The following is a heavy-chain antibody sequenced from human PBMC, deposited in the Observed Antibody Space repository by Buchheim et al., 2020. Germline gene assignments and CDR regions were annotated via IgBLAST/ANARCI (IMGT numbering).Heavy chain of an antibody. CDR3: AKDRYYYDSSGYYSLDYYYYGMDV. V-gene: IGHV3-30*18. CDR1: GFTFSSYG. D-gene: IGHD3-22*01. Sequence: QVQLVESGGGVVQPGRSLRLSCAASGFTFSSYGMHWVRQAPGKGLEWVAVIPYDGSNKYYADSVKGRFTISRDNSKNTLYLQMNSLRAEDTAVYYCAKDRYYYDSSGYYSLDYYYYGMDVWGQGTT. CDR2: IPYDGSNK. J-gene: IGHJ6*02.